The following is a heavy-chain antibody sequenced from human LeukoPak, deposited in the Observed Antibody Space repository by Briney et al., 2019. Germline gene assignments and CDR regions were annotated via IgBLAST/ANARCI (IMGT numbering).Heavy chain of an antibody. D-gene: IGHD6-13*01. CDR2: IYSGGFT. CDR1: GFTVSDNY. V-gene: IGHV3-53*01. J-gene: IGHJ4*02. CDR3: AKDRGSSWFSDY. Sequence: GGSLRLSCAASGFTVSDNYMSWVRQAPGKGLEWVSVIYSGGFTYYADSVKGRFTISRDNSKNTLYLQMNSLRAEDTAVYYCAKDRGSSWFSDYWGQGTLVTVSS.